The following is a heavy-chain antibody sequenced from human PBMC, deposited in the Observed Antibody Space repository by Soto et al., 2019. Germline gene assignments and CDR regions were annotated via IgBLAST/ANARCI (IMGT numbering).Heavy chain of an antibody. D-gene: IGHD2-15*01. CDR2: INVGKGNT. CDR1: GYRFTPYS. Sequence: GSGKVSFKASGYRFTPYSMQWVRQAPGQRLEWMGWINVGKGNTEYSHKFQGRLTVTRDTSASTVYMELSSLRSEDTAVYYCVRDGVTLSNTPYNWFDLWGEGTLVTVSS. V-gene: IGHV1-3*01. CDR3: VRDGVTLSNTPYNWFDL. J-gene: IGHJ5*02.